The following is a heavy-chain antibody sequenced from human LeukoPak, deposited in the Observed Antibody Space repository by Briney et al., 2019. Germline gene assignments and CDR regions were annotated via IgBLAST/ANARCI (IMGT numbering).Heavy chain of an antibody. CDR3: ARRSSSWYNWFDP. CDR2: IIPTFGTA. Sequence: SVKVSCKASGGTFISYAISWVRQAPGQGLEWMGGIIPTFGTANYAQKFQGRVTITADESTSTAYMELSSLRSEDTAVYYCARRSSSWYNWFDPWGQGTLVTVSS. CDR1: GGTFISYA. J-gene: IGHJ5*02. V-gene: IGHV1-69*13. D-gene: IGHD6-13*01.